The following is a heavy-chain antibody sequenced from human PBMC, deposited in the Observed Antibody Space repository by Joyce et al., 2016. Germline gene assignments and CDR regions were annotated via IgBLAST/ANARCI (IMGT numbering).Heavy chain of an antibody. D-gene: IGHD2-15*01. CDR3: TTDVQYCSGGRCFLAEYFHH. J-gene: IGHJ1*01. CDR1: GYSLTGLS. V-gene: IGHV1-24*01. CDR2: FDPDDGET. Sequence: QVQLVQSGAEVKKPGASVKVSCKLSGYSLTGLSMHWVRQTPGKGLEWMGGFDPDDGETIYEQRFRGRVTMTEDTSTDTAYMELSSLRSEDTAVYYCTTDVQYCSGGRCFLAEYFHHWGQGTLVTVSS.